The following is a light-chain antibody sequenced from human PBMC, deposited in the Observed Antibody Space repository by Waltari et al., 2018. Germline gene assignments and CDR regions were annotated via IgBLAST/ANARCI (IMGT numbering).Light chain of an antibody. CDR3: SSYAGSNYLV. V-gene: IGLV2-8*01. CDR1: RSDIGAYNY. Sequence: QSALTQPPSASGSPGQSVTISCTGTRSDIGAYNYVSWYQQHPGTAPKFIMFEVTKRPSVVPDRFSGSKSGITASLTISGLQPEDEADYYCSSYAGSNYLVFGGGTKLTVL. CDR2: EVT. J-gene: IGLJ2*01.